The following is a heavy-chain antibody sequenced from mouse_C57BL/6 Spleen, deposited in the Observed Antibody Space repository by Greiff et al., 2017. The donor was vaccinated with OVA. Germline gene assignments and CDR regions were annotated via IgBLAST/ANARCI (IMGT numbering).Heavy chain of an antibody. CDR2: IDPSDSYT. D-gene: IGHD3-2*02. Sequence: QVQLQQPGAELVKPGASVKLSCKASGYTFTSYWMQWVKQRPGQGLEWIGEIDPSDSYTNYNQKFKGKATLTVDPSSSTAYMQLSSLTSEDSAVYYCAITAQATDYWGQGTTLTVSS. V-gene: IGHV1-50*01. CDR3: AITAQATDY. CDR1: GYTFTSYW. J-gene: IGHJ2*01.